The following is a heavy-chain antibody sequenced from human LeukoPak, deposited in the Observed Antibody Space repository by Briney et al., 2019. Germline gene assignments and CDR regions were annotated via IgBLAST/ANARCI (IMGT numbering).Heavy chain of an antibody. CDR3: AKDADTATIIYWYFDL. J-gene: IGHJ2*01. Sequence: PGGSLRLSCTASGFTLSSFGMHWVRQAPGKGLEWVAVISDGGSNTYYADSVKGRFTISRDNSKNTLYLQLNSLRTEDTAVYYCAKDADTATIIYWYFDLWGRGTLVTVSS. D-gene: IGHD5-18*01. CDR2: ISDGGSNT. CDR1: GFTLSSFG. V-gene: IGHV3-30*18.